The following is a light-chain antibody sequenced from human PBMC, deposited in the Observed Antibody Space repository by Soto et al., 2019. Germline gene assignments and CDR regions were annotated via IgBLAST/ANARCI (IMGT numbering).Light chain of an antibody. J-gene: IGKJ1*01. CDR2: GAS. Sequence: EIVMTQSPATLSVSPGERATLSCRASQSVNSNLAWYQQKPCQAPRLLIYGASTRATGIPARFGGSGSGTEFTLTISSLQSEDFAVYYCQHYNGWPRTFGQGTEVEI. CDR3: QHYNGWPRT. V-gene: IGKV3-15*01. CDR1: QSVNSN.